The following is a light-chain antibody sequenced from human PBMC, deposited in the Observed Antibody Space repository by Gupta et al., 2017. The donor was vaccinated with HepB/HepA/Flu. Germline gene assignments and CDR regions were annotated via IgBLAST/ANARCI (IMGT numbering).Light chain of an antibody. CDR1: SSNIGSNP. V-gene: IGLV1-44*01. J-gene: IGLJ2*01. CDR3: AAWDDSLNRV. CDR2: SNN. Sequence: QSVLTQPPSASGTAGKSVTISCSGSSSNIGSNPVNGYQQLPGTAPKLLIYSNNQRPSGVPDRFSGSKTGTSASLAISGLQSEDEADYYCAAWDDSLNRVFGGGTKLTVL.